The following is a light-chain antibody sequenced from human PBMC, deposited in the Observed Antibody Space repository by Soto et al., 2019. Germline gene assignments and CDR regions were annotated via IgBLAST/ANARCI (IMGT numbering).Light chain of an antibody. CDR3: CSYAGNYTYV. CDR2: DVS. V-gene: IGLV2-11*01. Sequence: QSALTQPRSVSGSPGQSVTIPCTGTSSDVGGYIYVSWYQQHPGKAPKLMMFDVSKRPSGVPDRFSGSKSDNTASLTISGLQTEDEADYFCCSYAGNYTYVFGTGTKVTVL. J-gene: IGLJ1*01. CDR1: SSDVGGYIY.